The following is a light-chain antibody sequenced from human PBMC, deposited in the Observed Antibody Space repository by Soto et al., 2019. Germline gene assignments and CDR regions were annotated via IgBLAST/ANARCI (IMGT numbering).Light chain of an antibody. Sequence: QPVLTQPPSLSWAPGETVTISCTGSSSNIGAGHDVHWYQPLPGTAPKLLIYGNSNRPSGVTDLVSGSKSGTSASLAITGLQAEDEADYYYQSYDCSLSASILGGGTKLTVL. CDR3: QSYDCSLSASI. J-gene: IGLJ2*01. CDR2: GNS. V-gene: IGLV1-40*01. CDR1: SSNIGAGHD.